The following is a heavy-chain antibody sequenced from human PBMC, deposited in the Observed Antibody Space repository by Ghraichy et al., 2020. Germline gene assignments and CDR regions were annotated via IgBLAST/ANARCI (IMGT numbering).Heavy chain of an antibody. CDR2: ISRSGTTM. D-gene: IGHD6-13*01. V-gene: IGHV3-11*01. CDR1: GFTFSDYY. CDR3: ARDFFGSTWYGYFQQ. Sequence: GESLNISCAASGFTFSDYYMTWIRQAAGKGLEWVSHISRSGTTMYYADSVKGRFTISRDNAKNSLYLQMNSLGAEDTAMYYCARDFFGSTWYGYFQQWGQGTLVTVSS. J-gene: IGHJ1*01.